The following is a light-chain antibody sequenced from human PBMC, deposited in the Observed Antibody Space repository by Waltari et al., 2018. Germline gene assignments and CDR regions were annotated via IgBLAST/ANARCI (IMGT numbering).Light chain of an antibody. Sequence: QSALTQPASVSGSPGQSITISCTGPSSDVGNYNLVSWYQQHPGKAPKLMISAGSKRPSGVSNRFSGSKSGNMASLTISGLQAEDEADYYCCSYAGSSTYVFGTGTKVTVL. J-gene: IGLJ1*01. CDR3: CSYAGSSTYV. V-gene: IGLV2-23*01. CDR1: SSDVGNYNL. CDR2: AGS.